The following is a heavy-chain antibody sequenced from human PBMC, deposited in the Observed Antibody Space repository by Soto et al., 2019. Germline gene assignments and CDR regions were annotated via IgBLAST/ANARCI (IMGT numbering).Heavy chain of an antibody. CDR3: ARSDYDILTGYYGPIDY. Sequence: SETLSLTCTVSGGSISSGGYYWSWIRQHPGKGLEWIGYIYYSGSTYYNPSLKSRVTISVDTSKNQFSLKLSSVTAADTAVYYCARSDYDILTGYYGPIDYWGQGTLVTVSS. D-gene: IGHD3-9*01. CDR2: IYYSGST. J-gene: IGHJ4*02. CDR1: GGSISSGGYY. V-gene: IGHV4-31*03.